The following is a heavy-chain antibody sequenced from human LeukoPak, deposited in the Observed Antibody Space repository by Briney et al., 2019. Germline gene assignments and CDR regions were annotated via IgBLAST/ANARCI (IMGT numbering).Heavy chain of an antibody. CDR2: ISDGGSSA. Sequence: PGGSLRLSCVASGFTFSNYAMSWVRQAPGEGLEWVSGISDGGSSAYYTDSVKGRFIVSRDNSKNIVYLQLNSLRAEDTAVYYCAKSYDILTGFYNRLWFDPWGQGTLVTVSS. D-gene: IGHD3-9*01. J-gene: IGHJ5*02. CDR1: GFTFSNYA. V-gene: IGHV3-23*01. CDR3: AKSYDILTGFYNRLWFDP.